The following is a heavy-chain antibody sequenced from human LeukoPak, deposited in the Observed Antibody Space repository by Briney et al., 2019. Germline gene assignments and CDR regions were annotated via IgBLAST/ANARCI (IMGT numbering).Heavy chain of an antibody. Sequence: PGGSLRLSCAASGFTFSSYEMNRVRQAPGKGLEWVSYISSSGSTIYYADSVKGRFTISRDNAKNSLCLQMNSLRAEDTAVYYCVQESSSLLRSYFDYWGQGTLVTVSS. V-gene: IGHV3-48*03. CDR1: GFTFSSYE. CDR3: VQESSSLLRSYFDY. CDR2: ISSSGSTI. J-gene: IGHJ4*02. D-gene: IGHD2-15*01.